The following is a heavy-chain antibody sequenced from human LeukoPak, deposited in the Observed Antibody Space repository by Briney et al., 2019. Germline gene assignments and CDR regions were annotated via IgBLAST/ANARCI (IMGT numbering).Heavy chain of an antibody. CDR3: AKGPLTGYPLDY. D-gene: IGHD3-9*01. J-gene: IGHJ4*02. CDR1: GFTFSSYA. V-gene: IGHV3-23*01. Sequence: GGSLRLSCAASGFTFSSYAMTWVRQAPGKGLEWVSTLSGSGSSTYYADSVKGRFTTSRDNSKNTLYLQMNSLRAEDTAVYYCAKGPLTGYPLDYWGQGTLVTVSS. CDR2: LSGSGSST.